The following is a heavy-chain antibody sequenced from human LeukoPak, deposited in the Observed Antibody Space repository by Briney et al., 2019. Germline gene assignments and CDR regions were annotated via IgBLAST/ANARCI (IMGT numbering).Heavy chain of an antibody. J-gene: IGHJ4*02. V-gene: IGHV3-74*01. CDR2: INSDGTGT. D-gene: IGHD5-24*01. CDR1: GFTFSSYW. CDR3: ARDRVGDGYIIDY. Sequence: GGSLRLSCAASGFTFSSYWMHRVRQAPGKGLVWVSRINSDGTGTSYADSVKGRFTISRDNAKDTLYLQMNSLRAEDTAVYYCARDRVGDGYIIDYWGQGTLVTVSS.